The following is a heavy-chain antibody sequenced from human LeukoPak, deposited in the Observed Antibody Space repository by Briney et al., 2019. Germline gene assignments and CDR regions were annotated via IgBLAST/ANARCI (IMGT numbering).Heavy chain of an antibody. CDR2: VDYSGTI. J-gene: IGHJ4*02. D-gene: IGHD6-19*01. V-gene: IGHV4-31*11. Sequence: SQTLSLTCGVFGGSISSGSHFWSWIPPLPGKGLVWLGYVDYSGTIYYNSSLESRLTLSVDTSNNQFFLDLRSMTAADTAVYYCARGRLARIPYFDSWGQGALVAVSS. CDR3: ARGRLARIPYFDS. CDR1: GGSISSGSHF.